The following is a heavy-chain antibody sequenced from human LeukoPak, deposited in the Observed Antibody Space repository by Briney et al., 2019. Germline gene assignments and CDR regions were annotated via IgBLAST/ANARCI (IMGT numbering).Heavy chain of an antibody. D-gene: IGHD6-6*01. CDR3: ASISNSSSRSFDY. Sequence: QAGGSLRLSCAASGFTFSSYSMNWVRQAPGKGLEWVSYISSSSSTIYYADSVKGRFTISRYNAKNSLFLHMNSLRAEDTAVYYCASISNSSSRSFDYWGQGTLVTVSS. V-gene: IGHV3-48*01. CDR1: GFTFSSYS. J-gene: IGHJ4*02. CDR2: ISSSSSTI.